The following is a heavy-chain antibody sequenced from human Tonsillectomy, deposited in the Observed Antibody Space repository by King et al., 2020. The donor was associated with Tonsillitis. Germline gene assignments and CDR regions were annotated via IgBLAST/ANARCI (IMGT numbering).Heavy chain of an antibody. D-gene: IGHD5-18*01. CDR1: GGSFSGYY. J-gene: IGHJ4*02. CDR2: INHSGST. CDR3: ARTIQLWLHGVYYFDY. V-gene: IGHV4-34*01. Sequence: VQLPQWGAGLLKPSETLSLTCAVYGGSFSGYYWSWIRQPPGKGLEWIGEINHSGSTNYNPSLKSRVTISVDTSKNQFSLKLSSVTAADTAVYYCARTIQLWLHGVYYFDYWGQGTLVTVSS.